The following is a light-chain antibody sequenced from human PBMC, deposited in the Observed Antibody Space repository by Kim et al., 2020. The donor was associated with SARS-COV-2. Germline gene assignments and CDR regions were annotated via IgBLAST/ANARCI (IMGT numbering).Light chain of an antibody. CDR2: GKN. V-gene: IGLV3-19*01. Sequence: ALGQTVKNTCQRDNRRTYYASLYQRKPGQAPVLVLYGKNNRPSGIPDRCSGSSSGNTAYLTITGAQAEDEADYYCNSRDSSGNHWVFGGGTQLTVL. CDR1: NRRTYY. J-gene: IGLJ3*02. CDR3: NSRDSSGNHWV.